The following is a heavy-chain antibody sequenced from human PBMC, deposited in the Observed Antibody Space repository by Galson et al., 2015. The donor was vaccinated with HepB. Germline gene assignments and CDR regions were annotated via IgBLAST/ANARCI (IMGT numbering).Heavy chain of an antibody. D-gene: IGHD5-12*01. Sequence: SLRLSCAASGFTFSNSYMSWVRQAPGKGLEWVANIKHDGSEKYYVDSVKGRFTISRDNAKNSLYLQMNSLRAENTAVYYCARVGSWWLGFDYWGQGTLVTVSS. V-gene: IGHV3-7*01. CDR1: GFTFSNSY. CDR2: IKHDGSEK. J-gene: IGHJ4*02. CDR3: ARVGSWWLGFDY.